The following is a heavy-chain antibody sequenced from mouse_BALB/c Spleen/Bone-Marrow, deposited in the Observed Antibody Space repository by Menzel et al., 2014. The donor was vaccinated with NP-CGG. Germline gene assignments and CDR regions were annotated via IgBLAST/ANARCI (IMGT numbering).Heavy chain of an antibody. CDR2: INPYSDGT. V-gene: IGHV1-14*01. CDR3: ARSGRYDGFAY. D-gene: IGHD2-14*01. CDR1: GYTFTSYV. J-gene: IGHJ3*01. Sequence: LQETGPELVKPGASVKMSCKASGYTFTSYVMHWVKQKPGQGLEWIGYINPYSDGTKYNEKFKGKTTLTSDKSSSTAYMELSSLTSEDSAVYYCARSGRYDGFAYWGQGTLVTVSA.